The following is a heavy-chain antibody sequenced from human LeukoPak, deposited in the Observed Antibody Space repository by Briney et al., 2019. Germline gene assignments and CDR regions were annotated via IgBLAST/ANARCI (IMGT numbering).Heavy chain of an antibody. D-gene: IGHD3-22*01. CDR1: GGSISSYY. J-gene: IGHJ5*02. CDR2: IYYSGST. Sequence: SETLSLTCTVSGGSISSYYWRWIRQPPEEGLEWIGYIYYSGSTNYNPSLKSRVTIAVDTSKNRISLKLSSVTAADTAVYYCARVGGDSSGYWGFDPWGQGTLVTVSS. CDR3: ARVGGDSSGYWGFDP. V-gene: IGHV4-59*01.